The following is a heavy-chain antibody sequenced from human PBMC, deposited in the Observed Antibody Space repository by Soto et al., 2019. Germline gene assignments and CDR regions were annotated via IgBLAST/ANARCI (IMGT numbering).Heavy chain of an antibody. Sequence: EVQLVESGGGLVQPGGSLRLSCVASGLTFSSSWMYWVRQAPGKGLVWVSRISPDGSSKSYADSVKGRFTLSRDNAKNTLNLQMDSLGVEDTAVYFCVRGRPVDYWGQGTLVTVSS. CDR3: VRGRPVDY. CDR2: ISPDGSSK. CDR1: GLTFSSSW. J-gene: IGHJ4*02. V-gene: IGHV3-74*01.